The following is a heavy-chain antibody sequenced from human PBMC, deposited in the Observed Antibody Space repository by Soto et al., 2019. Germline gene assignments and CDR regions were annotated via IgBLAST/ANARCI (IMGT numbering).Heavy chain of an antibody. D-gene: IGHD5-18*01. CDR2: IGTAGDP. V-gene: IGHV3-13*05. J-gene: IGHJ6*02. CDR3: ARGLYSYGEGPNYYYGMDV. Sequence: GGSLRLSCAASGFTFSSYDMHWVRQATGKGLEWVSAIGTAGDPYYPGSVKGRFTISRDNAKNSLYLQMNSLRAEDTAVYYCARGLYSYGEGPNYYYGMDVWGQGTTVTVS. CDR1: GFTFSSYD.